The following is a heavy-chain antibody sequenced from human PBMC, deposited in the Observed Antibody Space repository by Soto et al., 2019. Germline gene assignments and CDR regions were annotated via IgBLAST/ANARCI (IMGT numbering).Heavy chain of an antibody. CDR2: IYYSGST. Sequence: QLQLQESGPGLVKPSETLSLTCTVSGGSISSSSYYWGWIRQPPGKGLEWIGSIYYSGSTYYNPSLKSRVTISVDTSKNQFSLKLSSVTAADTAVYYCARHGGKNRGDGRNWFDPWGQGTLVTVSS. J-gene: IGHJ5*02. CDR3: ARHGGKNRGDGRNWFDP. V-gene: IGHV4-39*01. CDR1: GGSISSSSYY. D-gene: IGHD3-10*01.